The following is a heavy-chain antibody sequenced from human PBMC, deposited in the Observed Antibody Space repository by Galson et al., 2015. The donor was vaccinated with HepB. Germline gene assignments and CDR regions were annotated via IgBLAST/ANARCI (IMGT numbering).Heavy chain of an antibody. CDR3: ARGHCGCDCYELNLFDY. D-gene: IGHD2-21*02. Sequence: SVKVSCKASGYIFTSYTISWVRQAPGQGLEWMGRIIANIGKTNYAQKLQGRVTITTDKSTSTAYMELSSLRSEDTAVYYCARGHCGCDCYELNLFDYWGQGTLVTVSS. J-gene: IGHJ4*02. V-gene: IGHV1-69*08. CDR1: GYIFTSYT. CDR2: IIANIGKT.